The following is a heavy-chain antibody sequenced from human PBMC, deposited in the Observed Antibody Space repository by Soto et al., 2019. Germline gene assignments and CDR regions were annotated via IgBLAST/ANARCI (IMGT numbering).Heavy chain of an antibody. V-gene: IGHV4-61*01. J-gene: IGHJ6*02. D-gene: IGHD2-2*01. CDR1: GGFVNSDTHS. CDR2: IYSGGST. CDR3: ARFVRSCSATTCSTRADV. Sequence: SETLSLTCTVSGGFVNSDTHSWSWIRHTPGKRLEWIGFIYSGGSTKNPSLRSRVTMSVDTSKNQFSLKLRSVIVADTAVYHCARFVRSCSATTCSTRADVWGQGITVTVSS.